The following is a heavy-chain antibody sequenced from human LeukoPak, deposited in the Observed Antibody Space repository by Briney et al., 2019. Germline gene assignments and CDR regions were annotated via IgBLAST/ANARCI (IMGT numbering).Heavy chain of an antibody. Sequence: GRSLRLSCAASGFTFDDYAMHWVRQAPGKGLEWVSGISWNSGSIGYADSVKGRFTISRDNAKNSLYLQMNSLRAEDTAVYYCASGPYYDFWSGYYTYYYYMDVWGKGTTVTVSS. D-gene: IGHD3-3*01. CDR1: GFTFDDYA. V-gene: IGHV3-9*01. J-gene: IGHJ6*03. CDR2: ISWNSGSI. CDR3: ASGPYYDFWSGYYTYYYYMDV.